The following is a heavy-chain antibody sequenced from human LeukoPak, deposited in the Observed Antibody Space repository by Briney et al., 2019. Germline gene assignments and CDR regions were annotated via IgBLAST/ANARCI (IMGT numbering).Heavy chain of an antibody. CDR3: ARGEYYYGSGRTRLTDYYYYYGMDV. D-gene: IGHD3-10*01. CDR1: VYTFTSYD. V-gene: IGHV1-8*01. Sequence: ASVKASCKASVYTFTSYDINWVRQAAGQGLEGMGWMNPNSGNTGYAQKFQGSVTMTRNTSISTAYMELSSLRSEDTAVYYCARGEYYYGSGRTRLTDYYYYYGMDVWGQGTTVTVSS. CDR2: MNPNSGNT. J-gene: IGHJ6*02.